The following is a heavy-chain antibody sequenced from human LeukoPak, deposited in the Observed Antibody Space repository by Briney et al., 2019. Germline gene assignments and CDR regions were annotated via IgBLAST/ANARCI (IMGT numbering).Heavy chain of an antibody. CDR3: ASGPNPGIAVAGTRFDY. D-gene: IGHD6-19*01. J-gene: IGHJ4*02. V-gene: IGHV4-34*01. CDR1: GGSFSGYY. Sequence: SETLSLTCAVYGGSFSGYYWSWIRQPPGKGLEWIGEINHSGSTNYNPSLKSRVTISVDTSKNQFSLKLSSVTAADTAVYYCASGPNPGIAVAGTRFDYWGQGTPVTVSS. CDR2: INHSGST.